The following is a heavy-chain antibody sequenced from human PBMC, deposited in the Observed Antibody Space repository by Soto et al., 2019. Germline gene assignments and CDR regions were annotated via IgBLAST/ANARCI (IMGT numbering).Heavy chain of an antibody. D-gene: IGHD3-22*01. CDR2: IIKSDSDT. J-gene: IGHJ5*02. Sequence: EVQLLESGGNLVQPGGSLRLSCAASGFTFTSYALSWVRQAPGKGLEWVSTIIKSDSDTHYADSVKGRFTISRDIATNTLFLQLNSLRAEDTAVYFCAKSFHPFDYSGYYFFDHWGQGNLVTVSS. CDR3: AKSFHPFDYSGYYFFDH. V-gene: IGHV3-23*01. CDR1: GFTFTSYA.